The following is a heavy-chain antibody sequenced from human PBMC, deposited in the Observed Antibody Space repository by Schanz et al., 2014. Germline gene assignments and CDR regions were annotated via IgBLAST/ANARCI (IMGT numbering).Heavy chain of an antibody. CDR1: GFSFSSYA. D-gene: IGHD1-26*01. CDR2: MNESHSTI. V-gene: IGHV3-23*01. J-gene: IGHJ4*02. Sequence: EVHLLESGGGLVEPGGSLRLSCAASGFSFSSYAMGWVRQARGKGLEWVSAMNESHSTIYYADSVRGRFTISRDNAENALYLQMNSLRAEDTGLYFCARGGSGSHYRLDYWGQGTLVTVSS. CDR3: ARGGSGSHYRLDY.